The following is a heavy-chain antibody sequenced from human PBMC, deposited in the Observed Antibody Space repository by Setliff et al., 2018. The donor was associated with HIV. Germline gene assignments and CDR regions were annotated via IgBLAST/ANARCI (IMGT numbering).Heavy chain of an antibody. CDR3: TTEDPWLRFGH. CDR2: IKSKTDGGTT. J-gene: IGHJ5*02. Sequence: GGSLRLSCAASGFTFSDFSMSWIRQAPGKGLEWVGHIKSKTDGGTTDYAAPVKGRFTISRDDSKTTLYLQMNSLKTEDTAVYYCTTEDPWLRFGHWGQGTLVTVSS. V-gene: IGHV3-15*01. CDR1: GFTFSDFS. D-gene: IGHD5-12*01.